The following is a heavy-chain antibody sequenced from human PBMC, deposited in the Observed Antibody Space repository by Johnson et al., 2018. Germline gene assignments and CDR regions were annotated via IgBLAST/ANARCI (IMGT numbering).Heavy chain of an antibody. Sequence: VQLVQSGGGLVQPGGYLRLSCAASGFNFSDYWMTWVRQAPGKGLEWVANIKQDGSEKYYVDSVKGRFAISRDNAKNSLYLQMNNLRAEDTAVYYCTRGLYEAWGQGTMVTVSS. D-gene: IGHD3-10*01. V-gene: IGHV3-7*01. J-gene: IGHJ3*01. CDR1: GFNFSDYW. CDR3: TRGLYEA. CDR2: IKQDGSEK.